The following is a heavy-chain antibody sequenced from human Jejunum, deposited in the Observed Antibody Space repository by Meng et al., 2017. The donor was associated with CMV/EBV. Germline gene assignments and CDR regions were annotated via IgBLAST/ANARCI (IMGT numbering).Heavy chain of an antibody. Sequence: NFHEYAMHWVRPVPGKGLEWVSGISWNSGSIGYADSVKGRFTISRDNAKNSLFLQMNSLRAEDTALYYCAKAPSGGWNYFFYFDNWGQGTLVTVSS. D-gene: IGHD1-7*01. CDR2: ISWNSGSI. J-gene: IGHJ4*02. V-gene: IGHV3-9*01. CDR3: AKAPSGGWNYFFYFDN. CDR1: NFHEYA.